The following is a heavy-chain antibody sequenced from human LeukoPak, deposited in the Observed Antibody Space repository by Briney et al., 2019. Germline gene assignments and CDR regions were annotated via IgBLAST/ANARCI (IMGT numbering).Heavy chain of an antibody. CDR2: ISGSGGST. CDR1: GFTFSSYA. J-gene: IGHJ6*02. D-gene: IGHD3-10*01. Sequence: GRSLRLSCAASGFTFSSYAMSWVRQAPGKGLEWVSAISGSGGSTYYADSVKGRFTISRDNSKNTLYLQMNSLRAEDTAVYYCASYEEVRGVIQYYYYGMDVWGQGTTVTVSS. CDR3: ASYEEVRGVIQYYYYGMDV. V-gene: IGHV3-23*01.